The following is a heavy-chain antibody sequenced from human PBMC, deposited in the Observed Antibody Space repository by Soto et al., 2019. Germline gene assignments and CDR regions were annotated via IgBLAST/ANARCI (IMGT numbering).Heavy chain of an antibody. CDR3: ARGPGSSDWRFSYYDMDV. Sequence: QVQLVQSGAEVKKPGASVKVSCTFTSYDINWVRQAPGQGLEWMAWMNPNSGDTRYAQKLQGRVTMTRNTSSFTAYMEWSSLRSEDTAVYYCARGPGSSDWRFSYYDMDVWGQGTTVTVSS. V-gene: IGHV1-8*01. D-gene: IGHD6-19*01. CDR2: MNPNSGDT. CDR1: FTSYD. J-gene: IGHJ6*02.